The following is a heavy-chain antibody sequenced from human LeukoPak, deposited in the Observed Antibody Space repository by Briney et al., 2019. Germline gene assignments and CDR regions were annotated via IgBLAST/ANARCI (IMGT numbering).Heavy chain of an antibody. CDR2: ISSSSSTI. Sequence: PGGSLRLSCAASEFSVGSNYMTWVRQAPGKGLEWVSYISSSSSTIYYADSVKGRFTISRDNAKNSLYLQMNSLRAEDTAVYYCARDKDGLGYWGQGTLVTVSS. CDR3: ARDKDGLGY. V-gene: IGHV3-48*01. J-gene: IGHJ4*02. D-gene: IGHD3-10*01. CDR1: EFSVGSNY.